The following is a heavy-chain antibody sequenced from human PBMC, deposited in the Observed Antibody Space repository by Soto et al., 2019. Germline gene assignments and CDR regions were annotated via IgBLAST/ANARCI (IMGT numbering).Heavy chain of an antibody. Sequence: GEFLKICCKGSGYSFTSYWIGWVRQMPGKGLEWMGIIYPGDSDTRYSPSFQGQVTISADKSISTAYLQWSSLKASDTAMYYCAREGATGGATYYYYDMDVWGQGTTVTVSS. D-gene: IGHD7-27*01. J-gene: IGHJ6*02. V-gene: IGHV5-51*01. CDR2: IYPGDSDT. CDR3: AREGATGGATYYYYDMDV. CDR1: GYSFTSYW.